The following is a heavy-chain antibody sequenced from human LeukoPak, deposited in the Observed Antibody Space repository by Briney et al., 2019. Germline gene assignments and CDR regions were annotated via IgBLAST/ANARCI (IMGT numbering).Heavy chain of an antibody. V-gene: IGHV4-61*02. J-gene: IGHJ6*03. D-gene: IGHD6-6*01. Sequence: PSQTLSLTGTVSGGSISSGSYYWSWIRQPAGKGLEWIGRIYTSGSTNYNPSLKSRVTISVDTSKNQFSLKLSSVTAADTAVYYCASWIAARGYYYYYYMDVWGKGTTVTVSS. CDR2: IYTSGST. CDR3: ASWIAARGYYYYYYMDV. CDR1: GGSISSGSYY.